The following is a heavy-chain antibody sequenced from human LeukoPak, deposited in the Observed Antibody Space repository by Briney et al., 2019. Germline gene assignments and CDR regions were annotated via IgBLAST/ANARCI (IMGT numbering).Heavy chain of an antibody. CDR2: ISSSSSYI. D-gene: IGHD4-17*01. CDR3: ARDSNGDYGSYYNYGMDV. CDR1: GFTFSSYS. V-gene: IGHV3-21*01. Sequence: GGSLRLSCAASGFTFSSYSMNWVRQAPGKGLEWVSSISSSSSYIYYADSVKGRFTISRDNAKNSLYLQMNSLRAEDTAVYYCARDSNGDYGSYYNYGMDVWGQGTTVTVSS. J-gene: IGHJ6*02.